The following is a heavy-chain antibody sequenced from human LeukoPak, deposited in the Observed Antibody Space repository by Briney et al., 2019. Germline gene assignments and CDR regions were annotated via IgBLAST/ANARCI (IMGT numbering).Heavy chain of an antibody. Sequence: SETLSLTCTVSGGSISSGGYYWSWIRQPPGKGLEWIGYIYHSGSTYYNPSLKSRVTISVDRSKNQFSLKLSSVTAADTAVYYCARGVVFGVVITHYMDVWGKGTTVTVSS. CDR3: ARGVVFGVVITHYMDV. CDR2: IYHSGST. D-gene: IGHD3-3*01. V-gene: IGHV4-30-2*01. J-gene: IGHJ6*03. CDR1: GGSISSGGYY.